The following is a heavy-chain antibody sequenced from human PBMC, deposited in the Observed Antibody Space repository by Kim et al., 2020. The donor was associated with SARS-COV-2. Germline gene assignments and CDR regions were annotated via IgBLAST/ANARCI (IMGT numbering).Heavy chain of an antibody. Sequence: GGSLRLSCAASGFTFSSYAMHWVRQAPGKGLEWVAVISYDGSNKYYADSVKGRFTISRDNSKNTLYLQMNSLRAEDTAVYYCARDPTYVLRYFDWLSAPDYWGQGTLVTVSS. CDR3: ARDPTYVLRYFDWLSAPDY. CDR2: ISYDGSNK. J-gene: IGHJ4*02. CDR1: GFTFSSYA. V-gene: IGHV3-30*04. D-gene: IGHD3-9*01.